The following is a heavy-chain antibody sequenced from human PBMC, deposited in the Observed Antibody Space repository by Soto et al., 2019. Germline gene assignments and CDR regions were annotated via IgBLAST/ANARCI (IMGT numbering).Heavy chain of an antibody. CDR3: ASALTGDYVGFDY. Sequence: SLTCSVSGASISRDDYYWSWIRQHPGKGLEWIAYIYSSGNSYYNPSLSSRVAISLDTSKNQFSLRLSSVTAADTGVYYCASALTGDYVGFDYWGQGTPVTVSS. CDR1: GASISRDDYY. J-gene: IGHJ4*02. D-gene: IGHD3-9*01. V-gene: IGHV4-31*03. CDR2: IYSSGNS.